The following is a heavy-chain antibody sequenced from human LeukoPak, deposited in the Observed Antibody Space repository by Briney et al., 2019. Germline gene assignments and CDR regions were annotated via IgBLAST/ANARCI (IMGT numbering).Heavy chain of an antibody. CDR2: IKPKTDGETT. CDR1: GFTFSSYA. J-gene: IGHJ4*02. V-gene: IGHV3-15*07. CDR3: ITPLPYSAQ. D-gene: IGHD2-21*01. Sequence: GGSLRLSCAASGFTFSSYAMHWVRQAPGKGLEWVGRIKPKTDGETTEYAAPVKDRFSISRDDSKSMMYLQMNSLKTEDTAVYYCITPLPYSAQGGQGTLVTVSS.